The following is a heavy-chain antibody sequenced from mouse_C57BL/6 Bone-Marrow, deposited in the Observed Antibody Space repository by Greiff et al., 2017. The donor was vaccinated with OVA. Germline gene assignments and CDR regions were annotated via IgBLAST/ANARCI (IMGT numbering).Heavy chain of an antibody. CDR3: ARFYGSSYHAMDY. Sequence: QVQLQQSGPELVKPGASVKISCKASGYAFSSSWMNWVKQRPGKGLEWIGRIYPGDGDTNYNGKFKGKATLTAAKSSSTAYMQLSSLTSEDSAVYFCARFYGSSYHAMDYWGQGTSVTVSS. CDR2: IYPGDGDT. V-gene: IGHV1-82*01. J-gene: IGHJ4*01. D-gene: IGHD1-1*01. CDR1: GYAFSSSW.